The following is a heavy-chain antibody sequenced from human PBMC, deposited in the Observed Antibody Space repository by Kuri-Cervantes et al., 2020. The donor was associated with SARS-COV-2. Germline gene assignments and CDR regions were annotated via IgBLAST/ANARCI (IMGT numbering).Heavy chain of an antibody. CDR1: GGSISSDY. V-gene: IGHV4-59*01. D-gene: IGHD6-13*01. CDR3: ARGTNIAAAGTLDY. J-gene: IGHJ4*02. Sequence: SETLSLTCTVSGGSISSDYWSWIRQPPGKGLEWIGYIYYSGSTNYNPSLKSRVTISVDTSKNQFSLKLSSVTAADTAVYYCARGTNIAAAGTLDYWGQGTLVTVSS. CDR2: IYYSGST.